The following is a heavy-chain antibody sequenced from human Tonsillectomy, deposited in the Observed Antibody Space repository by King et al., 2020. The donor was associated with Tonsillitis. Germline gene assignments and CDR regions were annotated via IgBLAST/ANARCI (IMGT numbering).Heavy chain of an antibody. J-gene: IGHJ4*02. Sequence: VQLVESGGGVVQPGKSLRLSCAASGFIFRHYGMHWVRQAPGKGPEWVAILWHDGSNEDYGDSVKGRFTISRDNSKNTLYLQMNSLRVEDTAVDYCARXYXXGDXYXXXXXGQGTVVTVSS. CDR3: ARXYXXGDXYXXXX. CDR2: LWHDGSNE. D-gene: IGHD3-10*01. V-gene: IGHV3-33*01. CDR1: GFIFRHYG.